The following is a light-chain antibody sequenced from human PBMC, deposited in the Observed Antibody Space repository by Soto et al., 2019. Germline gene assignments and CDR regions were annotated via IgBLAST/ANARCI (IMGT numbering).Light chain of an antibody. CDR3: SSYTSSSTLLYV. CDR1: SSDVGGYNY. CDR2: DVS. J-gene: IGLJ1*01. Sequence: QSALTQPASVAGSPGQSITISCTGTSSDVGGYNYVSWYQQHPGKAPKLMIYDVSNRPLGVSNRFSGSKSGNTASLTISGLQAEDDADYYCSSYTSSSTLLYVFGTGTKLTVL. V-gene: IGLV2-14*01.